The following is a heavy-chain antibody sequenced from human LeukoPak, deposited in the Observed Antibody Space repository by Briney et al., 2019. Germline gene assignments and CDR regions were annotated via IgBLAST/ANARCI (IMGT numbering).Heavy chain of an antibody. D-gene: IGHD5-24*01. CDR1: GGSISSSSYY. V-gene: IGHV4-39*01. Sequence: SETLSLTCTVSGGSISSSSYYWGWIRQPPGKGLEWIGSIYYSGSTYYNPSLKSRVTISVDTSKSQFSPKLSSVTAADTALYSCAEKGDGNNSCFDPWGQGPRATVS. CDR3: AEKGDGNNSCFDP. CDR2: IYYSGST. J-gene: IGHJ5*02.